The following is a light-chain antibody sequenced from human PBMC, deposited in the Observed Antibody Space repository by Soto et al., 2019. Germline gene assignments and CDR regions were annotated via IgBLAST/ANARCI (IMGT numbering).Light chain of an antibody. CDR3: QQYGTSRT. J-gene: IGKJ1*01. V-gene: IGKV3-20*01. CDR1: QSVSSSY. Sequence: EIVLTQSPGTLSLSPGERATLSCKASQSVSSSYLAWFQQTPGQAPRLLIYGASSRATGFPDRFSGSGSGTDFTLTISRLEPEDFAVYYRQQYGTSRTFGQGTKVEIK. CDR2: GAS.